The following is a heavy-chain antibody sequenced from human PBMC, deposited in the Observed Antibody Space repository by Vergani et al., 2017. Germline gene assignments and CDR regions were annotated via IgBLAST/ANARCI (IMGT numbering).Heavy chain of an antibody. CDR2: IYYSGST. V-gene: IGHV4-59*01. D-gene: IGHD3-22*01. CDR3: ARAYYYDSSGYYFDY. Sequence: QVQLQESGPGLVKPSETLSLTCTASGGSISSYYWSWIRQPPGKGLEWIGYIYYSGSTNYNPSLKSRVTISVDTSKNQFSLKLSSVTAADTAVYYCARAYYYDSSGYYFDYWGQATLVTVSS. CDR1: GGSISSYY. J-gene: IGHJ4*02.